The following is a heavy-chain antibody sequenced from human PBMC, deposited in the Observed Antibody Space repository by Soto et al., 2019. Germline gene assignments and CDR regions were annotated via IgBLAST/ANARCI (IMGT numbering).Heavy chain of an antibody. D-gene: IGHD2-15*01. J-gene: IGHJ5*02. CDR3: ARGIATGQLDP. CDR2: INPDNGNT. Sequence: XSVKVSYKASGYTLTRYTMNWVRQAPGQRLEWMGWINPDNGNTKSSQKFQDRVIITRDTSASTAYMDLSSLRSEDTAVYYCARGIATGQLDPWGQGTLVTVSS. V-gene: IGHV1-3*01. CDR1: GYTLTRYT.